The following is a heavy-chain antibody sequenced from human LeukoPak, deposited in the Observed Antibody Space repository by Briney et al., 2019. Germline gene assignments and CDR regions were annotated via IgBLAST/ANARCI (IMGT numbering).Heavy chain of an antibody. J-gene: IGHJ4*02. D-gene: IGHD3-3*01. CDR3: ARLEWLLYFYFDY. V-gene: IGHV3-66*02. CDR2: IYSDGST. Sequence: GGSLRLSCAASGFTVSSNYMSWVRQAPGKGLEWVSVIYSDGSTYYADSVKGRFTISRDNSKNTLYLQMNSLRAEDTAVYYCARLEWLLYFYFDYWGQGTLVTVSS. CDR1: GFTVSSNY.